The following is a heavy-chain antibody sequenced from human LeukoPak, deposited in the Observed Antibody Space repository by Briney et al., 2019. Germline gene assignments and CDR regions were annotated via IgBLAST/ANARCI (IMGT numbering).Heavy chain of an antibody. CDR2: ITASGGST. V-gene: IGHV3-23*01. CDR3: ARDYPTSGIVTIFDY. D-gene: IGHD1-1*01. J-gene: IGHJ4*02. CDR1: GFTFNNHA. Sequence: GGSLRLSCASSGFTFNNHAMTWLRQAPGKGLEWVSSITASGGSTYCADSVRGRFTISRDNSKNTLFLQMSSLRAEDTAVYYCARDYPTSGIVTIFDYWGQGTLVTVSS.